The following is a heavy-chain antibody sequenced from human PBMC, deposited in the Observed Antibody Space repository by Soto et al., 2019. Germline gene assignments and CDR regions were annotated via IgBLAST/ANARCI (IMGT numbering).Heavy chain of an antibody. J-gene: IGHJ5*02. CDR1: GGTFSSYA. CDR2: IIPIFGTA. Sequence: QVQLVQSGAEVKKPGSSVKVSCKASGGTFSSYAISWVRQAPGQGLEWMGGIIPIFGTANYEQKFQGRVTITADESTSTSYMELSSMRSEDTAVYYCASCAIAVAYDWFDPWGQGTLVTVSS. V-gene: IGHV1-69*01. CDR3: ASCAIAVAYDWFDP. D-gene: IGHD6-19*01.